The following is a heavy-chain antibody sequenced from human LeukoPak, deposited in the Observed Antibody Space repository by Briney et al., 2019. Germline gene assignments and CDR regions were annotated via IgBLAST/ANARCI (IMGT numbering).Heavy chain of an antibody. V-gene: IGHV3-21*01. Sequence: KSGGSLRLSCAASGFTFSSYSMNWVRQAPGKGLEWVSSISSSSSYIYYTDSVKGRFTISRDNAKKSLYLQMNRLRAEDTAVYYCARVGGITLALAPSPFPDYNYYYMDVWGKGTTVTVSS. CDR3: ARVGGITLALAPSPFPDYNYYYMDV. CDR1: GFTFSSYS. J-gene: IGHJ6*03. CDR2: ISSSSSYI. D-gene: IGHD3-10*01.